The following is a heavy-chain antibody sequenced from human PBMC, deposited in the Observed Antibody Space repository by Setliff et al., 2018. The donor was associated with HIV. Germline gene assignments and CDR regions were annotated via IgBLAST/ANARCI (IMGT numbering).Heavy chain of an antibody. CDR3: ARREYSSSSPPFDY. D-gene: IGHD6-6*01. Sequence: SETLSLTCTVSGGSVTSGSDYWSWIRQPAGEGLEWIGHIHVSGTTNYNPSLKSRVTISIDTSKHQFSLKLTSVTAADTALYYCARREYSSSSPPFDYWGQGTLVTVSS. CDR1: GGSVTSGSDY. CDR2: IHVSGTT. V-gene: IGHV4-61*09. J-gene: IGHJ4*02.